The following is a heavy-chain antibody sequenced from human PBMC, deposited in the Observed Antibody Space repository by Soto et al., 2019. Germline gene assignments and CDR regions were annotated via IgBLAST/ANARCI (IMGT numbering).Heavy chain of an antibody. CDR1: GGSFSGYY. CDR2: INHSGST. J-gene: IGHJ4*02. V-gene: IGHV4-34*01. Sequence: SETLSLTCAVYGGSFSGYYWSWIRQPPGKGLEWIGEINHSGSTNYNPSLKSRVTISVDTSKNQFSLKLSSVTAADTAVYYCARASRAVALNYWCQGTLVTVSS. CDR3: ARASRAVALNY. D-gene: IGHD6-19*01.